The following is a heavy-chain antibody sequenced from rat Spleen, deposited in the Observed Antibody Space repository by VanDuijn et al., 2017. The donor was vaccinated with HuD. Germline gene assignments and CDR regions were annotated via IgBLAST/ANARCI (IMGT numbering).Heavy chain of an antibody. CDR2: IWSNGDT. Sequence: QVQLKESGPGLVQPSQTLSLTCTVSGLSLTSNSVSWIRQPPGKGLEWMGVIWSNGDTHYNSALKSRLSISRDTSKSQVFLKMNSLQTEDTAMYFCARSSRYYYSGAYYFDYWCQGTAVTVSS. V-gene: IGHV2-47*01. J-gene: IGHJ2*01. CDR3: ARSSRYYYSGAYYFDY. D-gene: IGHD1-1*01. CDR1: GLSLTSNS.